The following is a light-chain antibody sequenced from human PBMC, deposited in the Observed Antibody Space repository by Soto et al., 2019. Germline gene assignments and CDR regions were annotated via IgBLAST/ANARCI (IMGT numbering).Light chain of an antibody. J-gene: IGKJ1*01. Sequence: EIVLTQSPGTLSLSPGDRATLSCRASQSVSSSHLAWYQQKPGQAPRLLISGASSRATGIPDRFTGSGSGTDFTLTISRLEPEDFAVYYCQQYGSSPRTFGQGTKVDI. V-gene: IGKV3-20*01. CDR3: QQYGSSPRT. CDR2: GAS. CDR1: QSVSSSH.